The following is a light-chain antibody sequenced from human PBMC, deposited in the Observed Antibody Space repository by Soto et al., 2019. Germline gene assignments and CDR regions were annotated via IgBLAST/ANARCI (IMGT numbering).Light chain of an antibody. J-gene: IGKJ1*01. V-gene: IGKV3-15*01. CDR2: GAS. CDR3: QQYNNWPPP. CDR1: HSVSRE. Sequence: ERGSTQCSATLSVSPGERATLSCRASHSVSRELAWYHQKPGQAPRLLLYGASTRATGIPARFSGSGSGTEFTLTINSLQSEDFAVYYSQQYNNWPPPFGQGTKVDIK.